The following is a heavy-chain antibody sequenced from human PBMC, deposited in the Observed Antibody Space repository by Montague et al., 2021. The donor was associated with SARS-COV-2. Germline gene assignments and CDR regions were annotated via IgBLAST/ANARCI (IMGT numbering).Heavy chain of an antibody. CDR2: IYHSGRT. CDR1: GGSISSNNW. CDR3: AREGSRDGYNEGFDY. Sequence: SETLSLTCAVSGGSISSNNWWNWVRQAPGKGLEWIGEIYHSGRTNYNPSLKSRVTISVDKSKSQYSLILSSVTAADTAVYYCAREGSRDGYNEGFDYWGQGTLVNVSP. D-gene: IGHD5-24*01. J-gene: IGHJ4*02. V-gene: IGHV4-4*02.